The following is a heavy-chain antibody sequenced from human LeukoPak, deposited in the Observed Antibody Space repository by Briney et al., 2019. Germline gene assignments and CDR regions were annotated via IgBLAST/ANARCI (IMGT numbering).Heavy chain of an antibody. Sequence: SETLSLTCAVYGGSFSGYYWSWIRQPPGEGLEWIGEINHSGSTNYNPSLKSRVTISVDTSKNQFSLKLSSVTAADTAVYYCASVGAISYYYYVDVWGKGTTVTVSS. V-gene: IGHV4-34*01. J-gene: IGHJ6*03. D-gene: IGHD1-26*01. CDR1: GGSFSGYY. CDR3: ASVGAISYYYYVDV. CDR2: INHSGST.